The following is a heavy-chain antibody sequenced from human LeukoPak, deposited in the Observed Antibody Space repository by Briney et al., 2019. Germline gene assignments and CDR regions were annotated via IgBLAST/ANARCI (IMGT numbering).Heavy chain of an antibody. V-gene: IGHV3-23*01. CDR1: GFTFSNYA. J-gene: IGHJ4*02. CDR2: ISGSGGRT. CDR3: AKDRLINAIAPFYFDN. Sequence: GGSLRLSCAASGFTFSNYAMSWVRQAPGKGLEWVSIISGSGGRTHYADSVKGRFTISRDTSKNTLYLQTNSLRAEDTARYYCAKDRLINAIAPFYFDNWGQGTLVTVSS. D-gene: IGHD2-8*01.